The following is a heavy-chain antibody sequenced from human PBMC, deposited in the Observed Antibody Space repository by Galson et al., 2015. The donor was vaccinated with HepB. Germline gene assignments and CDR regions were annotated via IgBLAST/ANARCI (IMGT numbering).Heavy chain of an antibody. CDR2: IYYDGST. D-gene: IGHD6-13*01. CDR3: VRLSKYTSSWIQGFDY. CDR1: GGSISSSHSY. V-gene: IGHV4-39*01. J-gene: IGHJ4*02. Sequence: ETLSLTCTVSGGSISSSHSYWGWVRQPPGKGLEWIGSIYYDGSTDYNPSLKSRVSISVDTSKNQFSLKLSSVPAADTAVYYCVRLSKYTSSWIQGFDYWGQGTLVTVSS.